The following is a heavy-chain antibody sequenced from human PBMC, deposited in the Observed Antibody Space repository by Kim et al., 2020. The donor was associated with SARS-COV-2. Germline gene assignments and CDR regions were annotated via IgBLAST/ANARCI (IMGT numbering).Heavy chain of an antibody. CDR3: AREWVQGGSPSAVRH. CDR1: GYTFTSYY. D-gene: IGHD1-26*01. J-gene: IGHJ4*02. V-gene: IGHV1-46*01. CDR2: INPSGGST. Sequence: ASVKVSCKASGYTFTSYYMHWVRQAPGQGLEWMGIINPSGGSTSYAQKFQGRVTMTRDTSTSTVYMELSSLRSEDTAVYYCAREWVQGGSPSAVRHWGQGTLVTVSS.